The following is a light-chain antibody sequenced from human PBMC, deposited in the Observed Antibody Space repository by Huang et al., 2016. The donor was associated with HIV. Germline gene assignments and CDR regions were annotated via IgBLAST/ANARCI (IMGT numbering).Light chain of an antibody. V-gene: IGKV2-30*02. CDR1: QTLVHTDGNTY. J-gene: IGKJ1*01. Sequence: DVIMTQSPLLLPVTLGQPAAISCRSSQTLVHTDGNTYLNWFLQRPGQSPRRLIYKVSNRDSGVPDRFNGSGSDIEFTLTISRVEAEDVGIYYCMQGTHWPPGTFGQGTNMEIK. CDR3: MQGTHWPPGT. CDR2: KVS.